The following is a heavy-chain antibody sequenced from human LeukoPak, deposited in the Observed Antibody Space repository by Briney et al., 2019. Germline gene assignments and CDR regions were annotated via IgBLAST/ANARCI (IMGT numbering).Heavy chain of an antibody. Sequence: PSETLSLTCTVSGYSISSGYYWGWIRQPPGKGLEWIGSIYHSGSTYYNLSLKSRVTISVDTSKNQFSLKLSSVTAADTAVYYCARDPGFRGGLPIDYWGQGTLVTVSS. CDR2: IYHSGST. CDR1: GYSISSGYY. CDR3: ARDPGFRGGLPIDY. V-gene: IGHV4-38-2*02. D-gene: IGHD1-26*01. J-gene: IGHJ4*02.